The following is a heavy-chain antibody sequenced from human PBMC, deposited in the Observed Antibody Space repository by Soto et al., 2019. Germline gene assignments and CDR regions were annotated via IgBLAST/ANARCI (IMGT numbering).Heavy chain of an antibody. CDR3: VKDRDLSGRLSGY. CDR1: GYTFTSYG. Sequence: QVKLVQSGAEVKKPGASVKVSCKGFGYTFTSYGITGVRQAPGQGLEWMGWISTSHGYTSYAQKVQGRVTMTRDTAPSTAYMALRSLRSDDTAVYYCVKDRDLSGRLSGYWGQGSLVTVSS. CDR2: ISTSHGYT. D-gene: IGHD1-26*01. J-gene: IGHJ4*02. V-gene: IGHV1-18*01.